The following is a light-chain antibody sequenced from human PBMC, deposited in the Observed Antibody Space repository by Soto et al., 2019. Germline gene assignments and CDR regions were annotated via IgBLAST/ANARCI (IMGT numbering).Light chain of an antibody. CDR2: DTS. Sequence: EIVLTQSPVTLSLSPGERATLSCRASQFVASNSLAWYQQKPGQAPRVGIFDTSNRATGIPDRFSGSGSGTDFTLTIRRLEPEDFAVYFCQQYGSLPRTFGQGTKLEIK. CDR3: QQYGSLPRT. CDR1: QFVASNS. V-gene: IGKV3-20*01. J-gene: IGKJ2*01.